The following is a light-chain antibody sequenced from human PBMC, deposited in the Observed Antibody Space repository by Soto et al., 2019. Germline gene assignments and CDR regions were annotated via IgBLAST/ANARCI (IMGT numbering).Light chain of an antibody. V-gene: IGKV1-5*01. Sequence: DIQMTQSPSTLSASVGDRVTITCRASQSISSWLAWYQQKPGKAPKLLIYDASSLVSGVPSRFNGSGSGTKFTLTISSLQPDDFATYYCQQYNSYPFTFGPGTKVDIK. CDR3: QQYNSYPFT. J-gene: IGKJ3*01. CDR2: DAS. CDR1: QSISSW.